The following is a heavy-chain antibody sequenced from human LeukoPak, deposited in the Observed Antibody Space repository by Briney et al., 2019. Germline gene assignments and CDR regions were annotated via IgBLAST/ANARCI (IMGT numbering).Heavy chain of an antibody. D-gene: IGHD6-13*01. CDR1: GYSISSGYY. CDR2: IYHSGST. V-gene: IGHV4-38-2*02. CDR3: ARADYSSTWSHDYYYMDV. J-gene: IGHJ6*03. Sequence: SETLSLTCTVSGYSISSGYYWGWIRQPPGKGLEWIGSIYHSGSTYYNPSLKSRATISADTSKNQFSLKLSSVTAADTAVYYCARADYSSTWSHDYYYMDVWGKGTTVTVSS.